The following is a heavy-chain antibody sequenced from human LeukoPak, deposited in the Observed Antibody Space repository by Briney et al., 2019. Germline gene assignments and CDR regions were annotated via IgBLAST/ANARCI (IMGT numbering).Heavy chain of an antibody. J-gene: IGHJ4*02. V-gene: IGHV4-61*02. CDR3: ARAYYYDSSGYYPN. Sequence: SQTLSLTCTVSGGSISSGSYYWSWVRQPAGKGLEWIGRIYTSGSTNYNPSLKSRVTISVDTSKNQFSLKLSSVTAADTAVYYCARAYYYDSSGYYPNWGQGTLVTVSS. D-gene: IGHD3-22*01. CDR1: GGSISSGSYY. CDR2: IYTSGST.